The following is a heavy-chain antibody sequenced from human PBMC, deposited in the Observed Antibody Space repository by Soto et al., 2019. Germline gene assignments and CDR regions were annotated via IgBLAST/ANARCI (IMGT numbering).Heavy chain of an antibody. D-gene: IGHD5-12*01. CDR1: GYTFTSYD. V-gene: IGHV1-8*01. Sequence: QVQLVQSGAEVKKPGASVKVSCKASGYTFTSYDINWVRQATGQGLEWMGWMNPNSGNTGYAQKSQGKATMTRNTSISTAYMELGSLRSEDTAVYYCAGGGPPGYAGGWFDPWAREPWSPSPQ. J-gene: IGHJ5*02. CDR2: MNPNSGNT. CDR3: AGGGPPGYAGGWFDP.